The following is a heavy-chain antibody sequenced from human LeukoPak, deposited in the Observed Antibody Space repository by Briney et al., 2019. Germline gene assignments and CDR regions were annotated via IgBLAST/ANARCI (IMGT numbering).Heavy chain of an antibody. CDR3: AKESGYCSGSDCYPRVASQFDP. V-gene: IGHV3-9*01. J-gene: IGHJ5*02. D-gene: IGHD2-15*01. CDR2: ISWDSGNK. CDR1: GFIFDDYA. Sequence: GGSLRLSCAASGFIFDDYAMHWVRQAPGKGPEWVSSISWDSGNKDYAASVKGRFTISRDNGKKFLYLQMNSLTTEDTALYYCAKESGYCSGSDCYPRVASQFDPWGQGTLVTVSS.